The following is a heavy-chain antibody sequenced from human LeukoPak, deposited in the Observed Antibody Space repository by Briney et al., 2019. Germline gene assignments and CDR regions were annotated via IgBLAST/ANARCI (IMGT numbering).Heavy chain of an antibody. CDR2: INPNSGGT. Sequence: EASVKVSCKASGYTFTGYYMHWVRQAPGQGLEWMGWINPNSGGTNYAQKFQGRVTMTRDTSISTAYMELSRLRSDDTAVYYCARDREGATTDFDYWGQGTLVTVSS. CDR1: GYTFTGYY. CDR3: ARDREGATTDFDY. D-gene: IGHD1-26*01. V-gene: IGHV1-2*02. J-gene: IGHJ4*02.